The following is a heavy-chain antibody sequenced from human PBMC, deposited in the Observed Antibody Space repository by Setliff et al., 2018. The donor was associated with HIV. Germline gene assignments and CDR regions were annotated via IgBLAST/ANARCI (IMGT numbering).Heavy chain of an antibody. V-gene: IGHV3-21*01. Sequence: GGSLRLSCAASGFTFNSYSMNWVRQAPGKGLEWVSSISSSNSYMYYADSMKGRFTISRDNAKNSLYLQMNTLRVEDTAVYYCARDVTVRLSVEYYFDYWGQGTLVTVSS. CDR3: ARDVTVRLSVEYYFDY. D-gene: IGHD2-15*01. J-gene: IGHJ4*02. CDR2: ISSSNSYM. CDR1: GFTFNSYS.